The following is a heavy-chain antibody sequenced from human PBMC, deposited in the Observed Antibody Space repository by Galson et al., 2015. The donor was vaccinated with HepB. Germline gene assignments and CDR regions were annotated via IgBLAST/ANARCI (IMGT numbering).Heavy chain of an antibody. V-gene: IGHV3-33*01. CDR3: AREDATITVAALEY. D-gene: IGHD6-19*01. CDR1: GFAFGNYG. J-gene: IGHJ4*02. Sequence: SLRLSCAASGFAFGNYGMHWVRQAPGKGLEWMALIWKDGSNEHYADSLKGRFRISRDNTKNTLFLEADSLRAEDTAVYYCAREDATITVAALEYWGQGVLVTVSS. CDR2: IWKDGSNE.